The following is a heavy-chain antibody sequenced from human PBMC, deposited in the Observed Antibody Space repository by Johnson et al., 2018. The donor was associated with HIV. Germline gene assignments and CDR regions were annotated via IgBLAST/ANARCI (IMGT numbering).Heavy chain of an antibody. CDR1: RFTFSTYA. CDR2: ISSDGSNK. D-gene: IGHD4-11*01. Sequence: QVQLVESGGGVVQPGRSLRLSCAASRFTFSTYAMHWVRQAPGQGLEWVAVISSDGSNKYYADSVKGRFTISRDNSKNTLYLQMNSLRAEDTAVYYCAREDDYSNYGSAFDIWGQGTMVTVSS. V-gene: IGHV3-30*04. CDR3: AREDDYSNYGSAFDI. J-gene: IGHJ3*02.